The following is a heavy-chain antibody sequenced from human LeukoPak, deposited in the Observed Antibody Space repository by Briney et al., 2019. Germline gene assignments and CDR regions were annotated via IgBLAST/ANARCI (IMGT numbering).Heavy chain of an antibody. V-gene: IGHV1-69*01. CDR3: ARASQSGHGYYYYYMDV. J-gene: IGHJ6*03. CDR1: GGTFSSYA. Sequence: GASVKVSCKASGGTFSSYAISWVRQAPGQGLEWMGGIIPIFGTANYAQKFQGRVTITADESTSTAYMELSSLRSEDTAVYYCARASQSGHGYYYYYMDVWGKGTTVTISS. D-gene: IGHD1-26*01. CDR2: IIPIFGTA.